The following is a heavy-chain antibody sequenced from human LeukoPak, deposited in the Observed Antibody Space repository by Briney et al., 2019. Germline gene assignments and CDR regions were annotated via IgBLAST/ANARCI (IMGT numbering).Heavy chain of an antibody. J-gene: IGHJ6*04. Sequence: GGSLRLSCAASGFTFSSYSMNWVRQAPGKGLEWVSSISLSSAYIYYADSVKGRITISRDNAKNSLYLQMHSLRAEDTAVYYCAELGITMIGGVWGKGTTVTISS. D-gene: IGHD3-10*02. V-gene: IGHV3-21*01. CDR3: AELGITMIGGV. CDR2: ISLSSAYI. CDR1: GFTFSSYS.